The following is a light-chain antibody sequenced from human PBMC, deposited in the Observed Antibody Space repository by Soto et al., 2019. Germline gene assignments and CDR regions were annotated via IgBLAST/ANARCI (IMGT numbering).Light chain of an antibody. CDR2: GAS. V-gene: IGKV3-20*01. J-gene: IGKJ1*01. Sequence: EIVLTQSPGTLSLSPGERATRSCRASQSVSRSYLAWYQQKPGQAPRLLIYGASSRATGIPDRLSGSGSGTDFTLTISRLEPEDFAVYYCQQYGSSPRTFGQGTKVEIK. CDR3: QQYGSSPRT. CDR1: QSVSRSY.